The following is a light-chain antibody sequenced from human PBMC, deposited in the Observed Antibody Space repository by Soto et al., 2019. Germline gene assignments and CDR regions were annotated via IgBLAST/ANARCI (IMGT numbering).Light chain of an antibody. J-gene: IGKJ4*01. CDR2: GAS. V-gene: IGKV3-20*01. CDR3: QQYGSSPT. Sequence: IVLTQSPGTLSLYPGERATLSCRARQSVSSGYLAWYQQKPGQAPRLLIYGASSRATGIPDRFSGSGSGTDFTLTISRLEPEDFAVYYCQQYGSSPTFVGGTKVEIK. CDR1: QSVSSGY.